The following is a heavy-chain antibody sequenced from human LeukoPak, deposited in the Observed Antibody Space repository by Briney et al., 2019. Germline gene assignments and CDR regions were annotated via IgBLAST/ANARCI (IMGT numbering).Heavy chain of an antibody. J-gene: IGHJ3*01. Sequence: GESLKISCEGSGYTFTKYWIGWVRQMPGKGLEWMGIIHPGDSHTWYSPSFQGHVTISVDKSISTAYLQWRSLRASDTAMYFCAGHSFDTVDAFDVWGQGTIVTVSA. CDR3: AGHSFDTVDAFDV. CDR1: GYTFTKYW. V-gene: IGHV5-51*01. D-gene: IGHD2-2*02. CDR2: IHPGDSHT.